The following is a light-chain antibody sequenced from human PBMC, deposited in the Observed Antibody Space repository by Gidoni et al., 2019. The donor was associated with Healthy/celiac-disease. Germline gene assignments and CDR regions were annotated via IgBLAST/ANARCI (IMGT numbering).Light chain of an antibody. CDR3: QQRSNWPLT. CDR1: QSVSSY. Sequence: EIVLTQSPATLSLSPGERATHSCRASQSVSSYLAWYQQKPGQAPRLLIYDASNSATGIPARFSGSGSGTDFTLTISSLEPEDFAVYYCQQRSNWPLTFGGGTKVEIK. J-gene: IGKJ4*01. CDR2: DAS. V-gene: IGKV3-11*01.